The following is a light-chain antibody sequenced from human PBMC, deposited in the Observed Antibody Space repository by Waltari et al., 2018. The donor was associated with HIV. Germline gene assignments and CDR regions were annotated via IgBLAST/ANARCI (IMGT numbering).Light chain of an antibody. CDR1: NSHIGTYAY. CDR2: EVT. CDR3: SSFANRDGFYVL. J-gene: IGLJ2*01. V-gene: IGLV2-8*01. Sequence: ALTLPPSPSGSPRQSLTLSCPRTNSHIGTYAYVSWYQQHLGKAPKLGMSEVTKRPSGVSDRFSGSKSGNTAFLTVSGLQAEDEADYYCSSFANRDGFYVLFGGGTRLTVL.